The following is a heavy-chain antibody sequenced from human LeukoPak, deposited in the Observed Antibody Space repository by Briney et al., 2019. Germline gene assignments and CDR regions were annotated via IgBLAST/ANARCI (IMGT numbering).Heavy chain of an antibody. D-gene: IGHD1-7*01. J-gene: IGHJ4*02. V-gene: IGHV3-23*01. Sequence: GGSLRLSCAASGFTFSSYGMHWVRQAPGKGLEWVSGTSDRGDYTYYADSVKGRFTISRDSSKNTLFLQMNSLRAEDTALYFCARKAQYNGHYPLDYWGQGTLVTVSS. CDR1: GFTFSSYG. CDR2: TSDRGDYT. CDR3: ARKAQYNGHYPLDY.